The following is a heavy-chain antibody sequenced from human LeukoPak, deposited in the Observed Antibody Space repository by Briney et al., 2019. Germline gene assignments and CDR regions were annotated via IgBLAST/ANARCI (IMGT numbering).Heavy chain of an antibody. Sequence: GGSLRLSCAASGFTFSSFGMHWVRQAPGKGLEWVAVIWYDGGNKYYVDSVKGRFTISRDNSKNTQYLQMNSLRAEDTAVYYCARDLSWIPAPYGMDVWGQGPTVTVSS. J-gene: IGHJ6*02. CDR3: ARDLSWIPAPYGMDV. CDR2: IWYDGGNK. V-gene: IGHV3-33*01. D-gene: IGHD5-12*01. CDR1: GFTFSSFG.